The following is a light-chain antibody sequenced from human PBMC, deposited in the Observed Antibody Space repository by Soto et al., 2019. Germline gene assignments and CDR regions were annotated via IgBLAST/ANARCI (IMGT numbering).Light chain of an antibody. CDR2: GAS. J-gene: IGKJ2*01. CDR1: QSVSSSY. V-gene: IGKV3-20*01. Sequence: EIVLTQSPGTLSLSPGERATLSCRASQSVSSSYLAWYQQKPGQAPRLLIYGASSRATGIPDRFSGSWSGTDFTLTISRLEPEDFAVYYCQQYGNSPYTFGRGTKLEIK. CDR3: QQYGNSPYT.